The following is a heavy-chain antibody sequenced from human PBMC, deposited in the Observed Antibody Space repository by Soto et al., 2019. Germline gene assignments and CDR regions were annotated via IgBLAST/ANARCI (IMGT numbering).Heavy chain of an antibody. Sequence: GGSLRHSSASSGFPFRNYAMSWVRQAPGKGLEWVSGIRGTSVTTYYADSVKGRFTISRDNAKNSLYLEMDSLRDDDTAVYYCARDVWSGPAVSDYWGQGTLVTVSS. V-gene: IGHV3-48*02. CDR3: ARDVWSGPAVSDY. CDR2: IRGTSVTT. J-gene: IGHJ4*02. CDR1: GFPFRNYA. D-gene: IGHD3-3*01.